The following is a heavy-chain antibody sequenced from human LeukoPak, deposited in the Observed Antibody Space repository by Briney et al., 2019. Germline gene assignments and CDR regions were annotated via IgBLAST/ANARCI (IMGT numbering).Heavy chain of an antibody. CDR3: ASRTTVTDADGFDI. J-gene: IGHJ3*02. V-gene: IGHV3-66*01. Sequence: GGSLRLSCAASEFTVNSNYMIWVRQAPGQGLEGVSLIYSGGSTYTADSVKDRFTISRDNSKNTVYLQMNSLRAEDTAVYYCASRTTVTDADGFDIWGQGTMVTVSS. CDR2: IYSGGST. D-gene: IGHD4-17*01. CDR1: EFTVNSNY.